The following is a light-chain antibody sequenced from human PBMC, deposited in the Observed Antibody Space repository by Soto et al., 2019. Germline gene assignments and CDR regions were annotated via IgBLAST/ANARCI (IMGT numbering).Light chain of an antibody. Sequence: DIQMTQSPSTLSASVGDRVTITCRASQSISSWLAWYQQKPGKAPKLLIYKASSLADGVPSRFSGSGSGTEFTLTISSLQPDDFASYYCKHYSTYSFGQGTKLEIK. CDR3: KHYSTYS. J-gene: IGKJ2*01. CDR2: KAS. V-gene: IGKV1-5*03. CDR1: QSISSW.